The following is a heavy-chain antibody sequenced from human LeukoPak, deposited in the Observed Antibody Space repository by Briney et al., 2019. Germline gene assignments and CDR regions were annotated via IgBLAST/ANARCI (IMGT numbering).Heavy chain of an antibody. J-gene: IGHJ4*02. CDR2: IYFSENT. D-gene: IGHD6-19*01. Sequence: SETLSLTCSVSGDSISSYYWSWIRQPPGKGLEWIGYIYFSENTNYNPSLKSRVTISVDTSKNQFSLKLSSVTAADTAVYYCARHCGIGVAGTLGHFDYWGQGTLVTVSS. CDR3: ARHCGIGVAGTLGHFDY. CDR1: GDSISSYY. V-gene: IGHV4-59*08.